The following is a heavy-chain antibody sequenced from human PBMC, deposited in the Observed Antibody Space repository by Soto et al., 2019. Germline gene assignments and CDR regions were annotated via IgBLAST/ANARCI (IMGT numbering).Heavy chain of an antibody. V-gene: IGHV1-18*01. Sequence: ASVKVSCKASGYTFTSYGISWVRQAPGQGLEWMGWISAYNGNTNYAQKLQGRVTMTTDNSKNTLYLQMNSLRAEDTAVYYCARDFFEGSSWPFDYWGQGTLVTVSS. CDR3: ARDFFEGSSWPFDY. J-gene: IGHJ4*02. D-gene: IGHD6-13*01. CDR1: GYTFTSYG. CDR2: ISAYNGNT.